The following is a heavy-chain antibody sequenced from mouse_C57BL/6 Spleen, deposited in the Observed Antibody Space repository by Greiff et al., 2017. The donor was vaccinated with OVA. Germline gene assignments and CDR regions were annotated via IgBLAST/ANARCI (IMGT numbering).Heavy chain of an antibody. D-gene: IGHD2-12*01. V-gene: IGHV3-6*01. CDR1: GYSITSGYY. CDR2: ISYDGSN. Sequence: EVQLQESGPGLVKPSQSLSLTCSVTGYSITSGYYWNWIRQFPGNKLEWMGYISYDGSNNYNPSLKNRISITRDTSKNQFFLKLNSVTTEDTATYYCARPQLYYYAMDYWGQGTSVTVSS. CDR3: ARPQLYYYAMDY. J-gene: IGHJ4*01.